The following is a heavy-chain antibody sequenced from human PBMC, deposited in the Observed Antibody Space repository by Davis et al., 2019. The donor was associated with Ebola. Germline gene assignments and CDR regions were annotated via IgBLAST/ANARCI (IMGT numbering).Heavy chain of an antibody. D-gene: IGHD3-3*01. CDR2: ISHDGTNK. CDR3: ARGDFWSGSYRGGGGAHY. Sequence: PGGSLRLSCVASGFTFSSYAMHWVRQAPGKGLDWVAVISHDGTNKHYADSVRGRFTISRENSKNTLHLQMNSLRAEDTAVYYCARGDFWSGSYRGGGGAHYWGQGTQVTVSS. J-gene: IGHJ4*02. CDR1: GFTFSSYA. V-gene: IGHV3-30-3*01.